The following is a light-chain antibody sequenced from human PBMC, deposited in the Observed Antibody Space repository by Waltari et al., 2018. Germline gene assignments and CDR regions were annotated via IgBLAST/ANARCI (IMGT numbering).Light chain of an antibody. CDR1: SSDVGSYNL. CDR2: EGS. Sequence: QSALTQPASVSGSPGQSITISCTGTSSDVGSYNLVSWYQQHPGKAPKLMICEGSKRPSGVSNRFSGSKSGNTASLTISGLQAEDEADYYCSSYAGSSTLVFGGGTKLTVL. V-gene: IGLV2-23*01. J-gene: IGLJ2*01. CDR3: SSYAGSSTLV.